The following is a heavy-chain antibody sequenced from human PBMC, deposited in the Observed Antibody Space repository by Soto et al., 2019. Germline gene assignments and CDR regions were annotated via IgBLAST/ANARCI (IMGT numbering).Heavy chain of an antibody. CDR1: GFTFSSYA. V-gene: IGHV3-23*01. J-gene: IGHJ6*02. CDR3: AKAISSSWYYYYGMDV. D-gene: IGHD6-13*01. Sequence: EVQLLESGGGLVQPGGSLRLSCAASGFTFSSYAMSWVRQAPGKGLEWVSAISGSGGSTYYADSVKGRFTISRDNSKNTLYLQMNSLRAEDTAVYYCAKAISSSWYYYYGMDVWGQGTTVTVSS. CDR2: ISGSGGST.